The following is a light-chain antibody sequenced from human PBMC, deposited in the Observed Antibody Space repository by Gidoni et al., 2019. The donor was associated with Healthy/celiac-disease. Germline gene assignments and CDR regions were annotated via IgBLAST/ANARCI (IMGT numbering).Light chain of an antibody. V-gene: IGLV2-14*01. J-gene: IGLJ1*01. Sequence: QSALTQPAAVAGSPGQSITISCTGTSSDVGGYNYGSWYQQHPGKAPKLMIYEVSNRPSGVSNRFSGSKSGNPASLTISGLQAEDEADYYCSSYTSSSTPGVFGTGTKVTVL. CDR3: SSYTSSSTPGV. CDR2: EVS. CDR1: SSDVGGYNY.